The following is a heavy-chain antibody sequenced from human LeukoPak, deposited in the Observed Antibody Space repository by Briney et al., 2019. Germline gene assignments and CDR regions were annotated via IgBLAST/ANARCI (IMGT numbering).Heavy chain of an antibody. D-gene: IGHD6-19*01. Sequence: ASVKVSCKASGYTFASYYMHWVRQAPGQGLEWMGIINPSGGSTSYAQKFQGRVTMARDMSTSTVYMELSSLRSEDTAVYYCGGSSVYYYMDVWGKGTTVTVSS. J-gene: IGHJ6*03. CDR3: GGSSVYYYMDV. V-gene: IGHV1-46*01. CDR1: GYTFASYY. CDR2: INPSGGST.